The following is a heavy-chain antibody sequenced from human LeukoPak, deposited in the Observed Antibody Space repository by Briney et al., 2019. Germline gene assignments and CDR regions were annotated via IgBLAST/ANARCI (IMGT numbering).Heavy chain of an antibody. V-gene: IGHV4-4*02. CDR1: GGSISSSNW. D-gene: IGHD2-15*01. CDR2: IYHSGST. Sequence: SGTLSLTCAVSGGSISSSNWWSWVRQPPGKGLEWIGEIYHSGSTNYNPSLKSRVTISVDKSKNQFSLKLSSVTAADTAVYYCAGRGSGGSYAFDIWGQGTMVTVSS. CDR3: AGRGSGGSYAFDI. J-gene: IGHJ3*02.